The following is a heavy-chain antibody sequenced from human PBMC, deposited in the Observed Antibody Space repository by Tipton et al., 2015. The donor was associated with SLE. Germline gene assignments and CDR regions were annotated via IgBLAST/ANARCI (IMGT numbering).Heavy chain of an antibody. Sequence: SLRLSCAASGFTFSSYEMNWVRQAPGKGLEWVSYISSSGSTIYYADSVRGRFTISRDNAKNSLYLQMNSLRAEDTAVYYCARGGAYYDILTGRGRAFDIWGQGTMVTVSS. V-gene: IGHV3-48*03. CDR3: ARGGAYYDILTGRGRAFDI. D-gene: IGHD3-9*01. J-gene: IGHJ3*02. CDR1: GFTFSSYE. CDR2: ISSSGSTI.